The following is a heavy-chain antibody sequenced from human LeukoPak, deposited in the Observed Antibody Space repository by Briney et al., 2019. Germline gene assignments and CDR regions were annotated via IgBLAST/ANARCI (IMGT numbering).Heavy chain of an antibody. D-gene: IGHD6-13*01. CDR2: IYTSGST. CDR1: GNSISSYY. V-gene: IGHV4-4*07. Sequence: SETLSLTCTVSGNSISSYYWSWIRQPAGKGLEWIGRIYTSGSTNYNPSLKSRVTMSVDTSKNQFSLKLSSVTAADTAVYYCARLDSSSWYGDYWGQGTLVTVSS. CDR3: ARLDSSSWYGDY. J-gene: IGHJ4*02.